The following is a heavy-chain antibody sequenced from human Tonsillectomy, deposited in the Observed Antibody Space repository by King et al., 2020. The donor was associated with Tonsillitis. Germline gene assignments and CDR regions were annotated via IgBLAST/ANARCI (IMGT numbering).Heavy chain of an antibody. Sequence: VKLVESGGGLVQPGGSLRLSCAASGFTFSSYWMHWVRHAPGKGLVWVSRINSDGSSTSYADSVKGRFTISRDNAKNTLYLQMNSLRAEDTAVYYCAREGRDTSPIDIWGQGTMVTVSS. V-gene: IGHV3-74*01. J-gene: IGHJ3*02. D-gene: IGHD2-2*01. CDR3: AREGRDTSPIDI. CDR1: GFTFSSYW. CDR2: INSDGSST.